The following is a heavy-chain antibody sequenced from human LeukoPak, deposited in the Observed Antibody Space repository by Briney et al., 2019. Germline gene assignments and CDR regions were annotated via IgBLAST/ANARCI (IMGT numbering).Heavy chain of an antibody. CDR1: GFTFSIYW. CDR3: ASPLVESDGNIYFGL. V-gene: IGHV3-7*05. CDR2: INPDGSGK. D-gene: IGHD2/OR15-2a*01. Sequence: PGGSLRLSCAASGFTFSIYWMTWVRQAPGKGLEWVANINPDGSGKAYVDSVKGRFTISRDNAKKSLFLEMNSLRVEDTAVCYCASPLVESDGNIYFGLWGRGTLVTVSS. J-gene: IGHJ2*01.